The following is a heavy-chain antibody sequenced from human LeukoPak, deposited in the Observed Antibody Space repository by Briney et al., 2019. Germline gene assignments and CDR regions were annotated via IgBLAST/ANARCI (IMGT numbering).Heavy chain of an antibody. V-gene: IGHV3-30*18. D-gene: IGHD3-22*01. Sequence: GGSLRLSCAASGFTFSSYGMHWVRQTPGKGLEWVAFISYDGSNQCYADSVKGRFTLSRDNSKNTLYLQMDSLRPEDAALYYCAKDLFYYDKGGFDYWGQGTPVTVSS. CDR2: ISYDGSNQ. J-gene: IGHJ4*02. CDR3: AKDLFYYDKGGFDY. CDR1: GFTFSSYG.